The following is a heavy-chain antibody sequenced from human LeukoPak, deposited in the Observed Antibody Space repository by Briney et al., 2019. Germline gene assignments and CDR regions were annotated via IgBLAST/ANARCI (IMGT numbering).Heavy chain of an antibody. D-gene: IGHD2-8*02. J-gene: IGHJ4*02. CDR1: GFAFSTYA. CDR2: ISGSDGST. CDR3: AKSNDWSGMYYFDY. Sequence: GGSLRLSCAASGFAFSTYAMNWVRQAPGKGLEWVSTISGSDGSTYYADSVKGRFTISRDNSKNTLYLQMSSLRAEDTAVYYCAKSNDWSGMYYFDYWGQGTLVTVSS. V-gene: IGHV3-23*01.